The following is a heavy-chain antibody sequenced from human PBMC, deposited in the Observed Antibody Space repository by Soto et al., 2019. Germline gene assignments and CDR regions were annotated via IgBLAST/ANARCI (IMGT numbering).Heavy chain of an antibody. CDR2: ISWNSGSI. V-gene: IGHV3-9*01. CDR3: AKDGDPFVGYSCSASWAEYFQH. CDR1: GFTFDDYA. Sequence: EVQLVESGGGLVQPGRSLRLSCAASGFTFDDYAMHWVRQAPGKGLEWVSGISWNSGSIGYADSVKGRFTISRDNAKNXXYXQXXSLRAEDTALYYCAKDGDPFVGYSCSASWAEYFQHWGQGTLVTVSS. D-gene: IGHD6-13*01. J-gene: IGHJ1*01.